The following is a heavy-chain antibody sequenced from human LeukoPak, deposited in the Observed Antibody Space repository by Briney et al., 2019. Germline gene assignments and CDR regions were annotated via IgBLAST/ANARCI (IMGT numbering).Heavy chain of an antibody. D-gene: IGHD3-22*01. CDR2: IWCDGSNK. J-gene: IGHJ3*02. CDR3: ARDAYYDSTGLSAFDI. Sequence: GGSLRLSCAVSGFTFSSDGMHWVRQAPGKGLEWVAVIWCDGSNKYYADSVKGRFTISRDNSKNTLCLQMNSMGAEDTAVYYCARDAYYDSTGLSAFDIWGQGTMVTVSS. V-gene: IGHV3-33*01. CDR1: GFTFSSDG.